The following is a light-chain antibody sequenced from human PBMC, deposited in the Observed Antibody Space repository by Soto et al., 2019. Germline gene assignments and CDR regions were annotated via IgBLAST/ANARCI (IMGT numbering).Light chain of an antibody. CDR3: SSYAGSNNLL. J-gene: IGLJ2*01. CDR1: SSDVGGYNY. Sequence: QSALPQPPSASGSPGHAVTISCTGTSSDVGGYNYVSWYQQHPGKAPQLMIYEVSRRPSGVPDRFSGSKSGNTASLTVSGLQAEDEADYYCSSYAGSNNLLFGGGTKLPVL. CDR2: EVS. V-gene: IGLV2-8*01.